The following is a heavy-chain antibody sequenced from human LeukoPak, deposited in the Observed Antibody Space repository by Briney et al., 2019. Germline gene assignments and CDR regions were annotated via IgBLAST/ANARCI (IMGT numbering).Heavy chain of an antibody. D-gene: IGHD2-15*01. CDR3: AREYCSGGSCYNDAFDI. Sequence: GGSLRLSCAASGFTFSSYMMNWVRQAPGKGLEWISSISRSSSYIYNADSVKGRFTISRDNAKNSLYLQMDSLRAEDTAVYYCAREYCSGGSCYNDAFDIWGQGTMVTVSS. J-gene: IGHJ3*02. V-gene: IGHV3-21*01. CDR2: ISRSSSYI. CDR1: GFTFSSYM.